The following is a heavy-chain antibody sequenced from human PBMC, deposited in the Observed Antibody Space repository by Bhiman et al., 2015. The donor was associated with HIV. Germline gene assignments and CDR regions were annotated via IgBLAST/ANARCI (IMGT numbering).Heavy chain of an antibody. Sequence: QVQLVESGGGVVQPGGSLRLSCVASGFTFSSYGIHWVRRAPGKGLEWVAFVRYDGSNKYYTDSVKGRFTISRDNSKNTLYLQMYSLRPEDTAVYYCAKDFKWNGNNYYAMDVWGQGTTVTVSS. CDR1: GFTFSSYG. CDR3: AKDFKWNGNNYYAMDV. CDR2: VRYDGSNK. J-gene: IGHJ6*02. V-gene: IGHV3-30*02. D-gene: IGHD1-20*01.